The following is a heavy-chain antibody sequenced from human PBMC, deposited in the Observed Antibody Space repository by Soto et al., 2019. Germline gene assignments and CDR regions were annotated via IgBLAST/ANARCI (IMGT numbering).Heavy chain of an antibody. D-gene: IGHD4-17*01. J-gene: IGHJ4*02. CDR1: GGTFSSYA. V-gene: IGHV1-69*01. CDR3: ARVHVGDYCDYAGADY. CDR2: IIPIFGTA. Sequence: QVQLVQSGAEVKTPGSSVKVSCKASGGTFSSYAISWVRQAPGHGLEWMGGIIPIFGTANYAQKFQGRVTITADESTSTAYMELSRLRSEDTAVYYCARVHVGDYCDYAGADYWGQGTLVTVSS.